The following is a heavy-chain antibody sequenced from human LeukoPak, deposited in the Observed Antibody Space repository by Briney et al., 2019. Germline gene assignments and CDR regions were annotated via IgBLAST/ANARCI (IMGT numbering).Heavy chain of an antibody. Sequence: GGSLRLSCAASGFTFSSYGMHWVRRAPGKGLEWVAVISYDGSNKYYADSVKGRFAISRDNSKNTLYLQMNSLRAEDTAVYYCAGETYGNFDYWGQGTLVTVSS. CDR2: ISYDGSNK. CDR1: GFTFSSYG. J-gene: IGHJ4*02. CDR3: AGETYGNFDY. D-gene: IGHD4-17*01. V-gene: IGHV3-30*03.